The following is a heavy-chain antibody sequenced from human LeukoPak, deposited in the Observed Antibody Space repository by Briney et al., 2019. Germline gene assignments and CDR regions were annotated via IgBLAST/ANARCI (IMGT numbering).Heavy chain of an antibody. V-gene: IGHV4-30-4*01. CDR3: ARDVRYSGYDFDY. CDR1: GGSISSGDYH. Sequence: SETLSLTCTVSGGSISSGDYHWSWIRQPPGKGLEWIGYIYYSGSTYYNPSLKSRVTISVDTSKNQFSLKLSSVTAADTAVYYCARDVRYSGYDFDYWGQGTLVTVSS. J-gene: IGHJ4*02. D-gene: IGHD5-12*01. CDR2: IYYSGST.